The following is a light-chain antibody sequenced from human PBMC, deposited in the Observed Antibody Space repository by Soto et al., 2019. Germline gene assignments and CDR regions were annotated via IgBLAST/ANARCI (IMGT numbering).Light chain of an antibody. Sequence: DIQMTQSPSSLSASVGDRVTITCRASQGIGNYLAWYQQRPGKVPKLLIYAASTLQSGVPSRFSGSGSGTDFTLTISSLQPEDVATYYWQKYNSAPLTFGGGTKVEIK. J-gene: IGKJ4*01. V-gene: IGKV1-27*01. CDR3: QKYNSAPLT. CDR2: AAS. CDR1: QGIGNY.